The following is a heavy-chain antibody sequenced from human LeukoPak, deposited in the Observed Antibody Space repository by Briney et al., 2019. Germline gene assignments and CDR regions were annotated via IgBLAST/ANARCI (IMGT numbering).Heavy chain of an antibody. D-gene: IGHD3-10*01. Sequence: GGSLRLSCAASGFTFSDYHMTWIRQAPGKGLEWVAVISYDGSNTYYADSVKGRFTISRDNSKNMLYLQMNSLRAEDTAVYYCAKPYYYGSRSYMDYWGQGTLVTVSS. V-gene: IGHV3-30*18. CDR1: GFTFSDYH. CDR3: AKPYYYGSRSYMDY. J-gene: IGHJ4*02. CDR2: ISYDGSNT.